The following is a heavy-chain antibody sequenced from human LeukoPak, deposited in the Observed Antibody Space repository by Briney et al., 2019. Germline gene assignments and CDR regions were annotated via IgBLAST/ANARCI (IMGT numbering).Heavy chain of an antibody. CDR3: APIPDTATLGFDP. V-gene: IGHV4-39*01. J-gene: IGHJ5*02. Sequence: KPSATLSLTCTVSGGSISSSSYYWGWIRQPPGKGLEWIGSIYYSGSTYYNPSLKSRVTISVDTSKNQFSLKLSSVTAADTAVYYCAPIPDTATLGFDPWGQGTLVTVSS. CDR2: IYYSGST. CDR1: GGSISSSSYY. D-gene: IGHD5-18*01.